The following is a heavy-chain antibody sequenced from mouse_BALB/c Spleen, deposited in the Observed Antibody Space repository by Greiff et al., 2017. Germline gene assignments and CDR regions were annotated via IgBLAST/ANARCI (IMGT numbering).Heavy chain of an antibody. J-gene: IGHJ3*01. CDR1: GYTFTDYE. CDR3: TRFDYDGKTWFAY. CDR2: IDPETGGT. V-gene: IGHV1-15*01. D-gene: IGHD2-4*01. Sequence: QVQLQQSGAELVRPGASVTLSCKASGYTFTDYEMPWVKQTPVHGLEWIGAIDPETGGTAYNQKFKGKATLTADKSSSTAYMELRSLTSEDSAVYYCTRFDYDGKTWFAYWGQGTLVTVSA.